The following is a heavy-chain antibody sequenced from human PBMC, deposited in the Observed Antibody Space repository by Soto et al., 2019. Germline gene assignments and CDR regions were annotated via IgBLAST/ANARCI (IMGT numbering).Heavy chain of an antibody. CDR1: GDTFSGYP. D-gene: IGHD3-10*01. J-gene: IGHJ4*02. V-gene: IGHV1-69*18. CDR3: ARDGGFGELKY. CDR2: IIPVFGTT. Sequence: QVQLVQSGAELKKPGSSVKVSCKASGDTFSGYPINWVRQAPGEGLEWMGRIIPVFGTTNYAQRFEGRVTFTADESTNTAYMELRGRLSEDTAVYYCARDGGFGELKYWGPGTLVTVSS.